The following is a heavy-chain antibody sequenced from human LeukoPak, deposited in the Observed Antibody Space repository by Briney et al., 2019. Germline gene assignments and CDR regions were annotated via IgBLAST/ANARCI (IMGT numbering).Heavy chain of an antibody. V-gene: IGHV1-2*02. Sequence: GASVKVSCKASGYTFTGYYMHWVRQAPGQGLEWMGWINPNSGGTNYAQKFQGRVTMTRDTSISTAYMELSRLRSDDTAVYYCARDRGSDISGYMDVWGKGTTVTVSS. J-gene: IGHJ6*03. CDR3: ARDRGSDISGYMDV. CDR2: INPNSGGT. CDR1: GYTFTGYY. D-gene: IGHD3-10*01.